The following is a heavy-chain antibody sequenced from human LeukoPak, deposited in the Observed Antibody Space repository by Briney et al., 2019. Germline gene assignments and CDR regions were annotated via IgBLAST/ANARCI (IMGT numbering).Heavy chain of an antibody. CDR1: GYSFTYW. CDR2: IHPGDSDT. V-gene: IGHV5-51*01. Sequence: GESLKISCKGSGYSFTYWIGWVRQMPGKGLEWMGIIHPGDSDTRYSPSFQGHVTISVDKSINTAYLQWSSLKASDTAMYYCAGNLGGYWGAFDIWGQGTMVTVSS. D-gene: IGHD1-26*01. J-gene: IGHJ3*02. CDR3: AGNLGGYWGAFDI.